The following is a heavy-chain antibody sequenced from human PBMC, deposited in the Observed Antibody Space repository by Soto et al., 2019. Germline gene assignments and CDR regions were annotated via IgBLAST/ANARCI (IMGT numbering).Heavy chain of an antibody. Sequence: QVQLVQSGAEEKKPGASVKVSCQASGYTFTSYAVHWVRQAPGQRLEWMGWINAGNGNTKYSQKFKGRVTITRDTSASTAYMELSSLRSEDTAVYYCARNGRPHYGIDVWGQGTTVTVSS. J-gene: IGHJ6*02. V-gene: IGHV1-3*05. CDR1: GYTFTSYA. CDR3: ARNGRPHYGIDV. CDR2: INAGNGNT.